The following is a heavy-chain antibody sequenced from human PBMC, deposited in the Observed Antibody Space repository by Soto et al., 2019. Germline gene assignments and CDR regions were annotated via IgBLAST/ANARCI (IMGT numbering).Heavy chain of an antibody. J-gene: IGHJ6*02. CDR2: IDPSDSYT. Sequence: GESLKISCKGSGYSFTSYWISWVRQMPGKGLEWMGRIDPSDSYTNYSPSFQGHVTISADRSISTAYLQWSSLKASDTAMYYCASHRSPYYYYGMDVWGQGTTVTVSS. V-gene: IGHV5-10-1*01. CDR3: ASHRSPYYYYGMDV. CDR1: GYSFTSYW.